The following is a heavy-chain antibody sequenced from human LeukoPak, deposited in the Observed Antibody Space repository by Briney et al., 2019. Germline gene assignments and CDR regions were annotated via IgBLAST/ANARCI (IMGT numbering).Heavy chain of an antibody. D-gene: IGHD2-8*01. Sequence: GASVKVSCTASGGTFSSYAISWVRQAPGQGLEWMGGIIPIFGTANYAQKFQGRVTITADESTSTAYMELSSLRSEDTAVYYCARGPRSISIVLMVYANWFDPWGQGTLVTVSS. CDR2: IIPIFGTA. V-gene: IGHV1-69*13. J-gene: IGHJ5*02. CDR3: ARGPRSISIVLMVYANWFDP. CDR1: GGTFSSYA.